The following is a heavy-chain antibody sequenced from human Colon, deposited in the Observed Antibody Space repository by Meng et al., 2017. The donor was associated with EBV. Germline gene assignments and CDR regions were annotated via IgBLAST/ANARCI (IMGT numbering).Heavy chain of an antibody. CDR1: GGSISSGDYY. CDR3: ARTNYGDYNWFDT. Sequence: QVQLQESGPGLVKPSQTLSLTRPVSGGSISSGDYYWSWIRQPPGKGLEWIGYIYYSGSTYYNPSLRSRVAISIDTSKNQFSLKLTSVTAADTAVYFCARTNYGDYNWFDTWGQGTLVTVAS. D-gene: IGHD4-17*01. V-gene: IGHV4-30-4*01. CDR2: IYYSGST. J-gene: IGHJ5*02.